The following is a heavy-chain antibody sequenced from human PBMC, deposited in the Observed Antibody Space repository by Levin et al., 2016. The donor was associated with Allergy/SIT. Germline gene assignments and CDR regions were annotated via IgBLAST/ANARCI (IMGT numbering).Heavy chain of an antibody. CDR2: INHSGST. CDR1: GGSFSGYY. CDR3: ARSLYCSGGNCPPGGY. Sequence: SETLSLTCAVYGGSFSGYYWSWIRQPPGKGLEWIGEINHSGSTNYNPSLKSRVTISVDTSKNQFSLKLSSVTAADTAVYYCARSLYCSGGNCPPGGYWGQGTLVTVSS. D-gene: IGHD2-15*01. J-gene: IGHJ4*02. V-gene: IGHV4-34*01.